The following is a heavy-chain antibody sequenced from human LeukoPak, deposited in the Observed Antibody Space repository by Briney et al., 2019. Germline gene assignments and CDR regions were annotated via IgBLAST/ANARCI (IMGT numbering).Heavy chain of an antibody. Sequence: PSETLSLTCTVSGGSISSGSYYWSWIRQPAGKGLEWIGRIYTSGSTNYNPSLKSRVTISVDTSKNQFSLKLSSVTAADTAVYYCASIGGYSYGFQGKWGQGTLVTVSS. V-gene: IGHV4-61*02. CDR1: GGSISSGSYY. CDR3: ASIGGYSYGFQGK. J-gene: IGHJ4*02. CDR2: IYTSGST. D-gene: IGHD5-18*01.